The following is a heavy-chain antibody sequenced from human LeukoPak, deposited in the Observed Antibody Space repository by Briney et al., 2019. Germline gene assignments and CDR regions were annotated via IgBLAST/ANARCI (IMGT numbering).Heavy chain of an antibody. Sequence: GGSLRFSCAASGFTFSSYWMSWVRQAPGKGLEWVANIKQDGSEKYYVDSVKGRFTISREKAKNSLYLQMNSLRAEDTAVYYCARERYYDTSGYYYLFDYWGQGTLVTVSS. D-gene: IGHD3-22*01. CDR2: IKQDGSEK. CDR1: GFTFSSYW. J-gene: IGHJ4*02. V-gene: IGHV3-7*01. CDR3: ARERYYDTSGYYYLFDY.